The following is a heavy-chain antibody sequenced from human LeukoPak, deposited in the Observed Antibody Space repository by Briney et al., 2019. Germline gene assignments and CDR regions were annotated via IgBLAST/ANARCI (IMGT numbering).Heavy chain of an antibody. J-gene: IGHJ4*02. Sequence: ASVKVSCKASGYTFTAYYMHWVRQAPGQGLEWMGWISAYNGNTNYAQKLQGRVTMTTDTSTSTAYMELRSLRSDDTAVYYCARDRAPVDSSGYYDYWGQGTLVTVSS. CDR3: ARDRAPVDSSGYYDY. CDR1: GYTFTAYY. D-gene: IGHD3-22*01. V-gene: IGHV1-18*04. CDR2: ISAYNGNT.